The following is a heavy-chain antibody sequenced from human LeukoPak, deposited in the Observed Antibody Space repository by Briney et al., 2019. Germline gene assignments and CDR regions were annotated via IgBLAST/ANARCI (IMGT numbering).Heavy chain of an antibody. CDR1: GITLSNYG. CDR2: ISDRGSRT. CDR3: AKRGVVIRVILVGFHKEAYYFDS. V-gene: IGHV3-23*01. Sequence: GGSLRLSCAVSGITLSNYGMSWVRQAPGKGLEWVAGISDRGSRTNYADSVKGRFTISTDHPKNTLYLQMNSLRAEDTAVYFCAKRGVVIRVILVGFHKEAYYFDSWGQGALVAVSS. J-gene: IGHJ4*02. D-gene: IGHD3-22*01.